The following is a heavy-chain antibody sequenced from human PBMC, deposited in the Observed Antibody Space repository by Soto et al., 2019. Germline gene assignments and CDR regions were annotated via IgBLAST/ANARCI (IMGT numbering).Heavy chain of an antibody. D-gene: IGHD2-8*01. CDR2: IWYDGNTK. CDR1: GFTFNKYG. CDR3: AREGGVSTIYGLDV. Sequence: QVVLMESGGGVVQPGRSLRLSCDASGFTFNKYGFHWVRQAPGQGLEWVALIWYDGNTKYYADSVKGRFTISRDNSGNTVYLQMNSLRAGDTAVYFCAREGGVSTIYGLDVWGQGTTVIVSS. V-gene: IGHV3-33*01. J-gene: IGHJ6*02.